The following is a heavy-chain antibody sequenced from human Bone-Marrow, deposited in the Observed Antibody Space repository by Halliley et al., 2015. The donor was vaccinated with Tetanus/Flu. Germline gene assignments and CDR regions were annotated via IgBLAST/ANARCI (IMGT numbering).Heavy chain of an antibody. J-gene: IGHJ5*02. D-gene: IGHD1-1*01. CDR2: VHYGGAP. V-gene: IGHV4-59*09. Sequence: IGYVHYGGAPNYNPPLRRRVTISVDTAKNQFSRKLISGTAADTAVYYCARGNDITPRAGWFDPWGQGALVTVSS. CDR3: ARGNDITPRAGWFDP.